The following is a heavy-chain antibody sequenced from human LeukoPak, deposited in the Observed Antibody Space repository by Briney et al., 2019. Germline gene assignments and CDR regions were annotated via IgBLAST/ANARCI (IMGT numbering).Heavy chain of an antibody. CDR2: INAGNGNT. CDR3: ARGGYCSGGSCYNWFDP. Sequence: ASVKVSCKASGYTFTNYAMQWVRQAPGQRFEWMGWINAGNGNTKYSQKFQGRVTITSDTSASTAYMELSSLRSEDTAVYYCARGGYCSGGSCYNWFDPWGQGTLVTVSS. J-gene: IGHJ5*02. D-gene: IGHD2-15*01. V-gene: IGHV1-3*01. CDR1: GYTFTNYA.